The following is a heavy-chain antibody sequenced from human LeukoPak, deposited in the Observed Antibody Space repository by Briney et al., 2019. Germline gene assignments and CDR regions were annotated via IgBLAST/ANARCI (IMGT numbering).Heavy chain of an antibody. CDR3: ARSLGSGYSSSWDFDY. J-gene: IGHJ4*02. V-gene: IGHV1-2*02. CDR2: INANSGDT. Sequence: ASVKVSCKASGHTFTGYYMHWVRQAPGQGLEWLGWINANSGDTNYAQKFQGRVTMTRDMSTSTVYMELSSLRSEDTAVYYCARSLGSGYSSSWDFDYWGQGTLVTVSS. D-gene: IGHD6-13*01. CDR1: GHTFTGYY.